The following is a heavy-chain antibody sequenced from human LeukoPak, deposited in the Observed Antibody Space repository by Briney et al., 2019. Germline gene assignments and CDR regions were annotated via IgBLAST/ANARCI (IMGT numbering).Heavy chain of an antibody. CDR2: MSASGTTI. V-gene: IGHV3-48*04. J-gene: IGHJ5*02. CDR3: AREGRIIAVAGWFDP. Sequence: PGGSLRLSCAASGFTFNRYNMNWVRQGPGKGLEWVSFMSASGTTIYYADSVKGRFTISRDNAKNSLYLQMNSLRAEDTAVYYCAREGRIIAVAGWFDPWGQGTLVTVSS. CDR1: GFTFNRYN. D-gene: IGHD6-19*01.